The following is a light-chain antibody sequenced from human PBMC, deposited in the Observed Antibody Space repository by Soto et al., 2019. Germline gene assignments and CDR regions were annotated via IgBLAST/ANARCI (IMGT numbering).Light chain of an antibody. CDR1: QGISNY. J-gene: IGKJ3*01. Sequence: DIQMTQSPSSLSASVGDRVTITCRASQGISNYLAWYQQKPGKVPKLLIYAASTLQSGVPSRFSGSGSGTAFTLTISSLQPEDVATYYCQKYNSALLFTFGPGTKVDIK. V-gene: IGKV1-27*01. CDR2: AAS. CDR3: QKYNSALLFT.